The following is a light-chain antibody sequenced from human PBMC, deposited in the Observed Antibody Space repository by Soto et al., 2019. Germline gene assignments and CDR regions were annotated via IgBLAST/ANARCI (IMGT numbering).Light chain of an antibody. CDR3: ATLDSSLSDEV. CDR2: DNN. J-gene: IGLJ2*01. Sequence: QSVLTQPPSVSAAPGQKVTISCSGSYSNIGNNYVSWYQQLPGTAPKLLIYDNNKRPSGIPDRFSGSKSGASGTLAITVLQPGDEADYYCATLDSSLSDEVFGGGTKLTVL. CDR1: YSNIGNNY. V-gene: IGLV1-51*01.